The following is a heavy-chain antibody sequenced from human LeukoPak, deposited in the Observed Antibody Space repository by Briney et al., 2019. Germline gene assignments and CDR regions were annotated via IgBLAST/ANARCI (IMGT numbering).Heavy chain of an antibody. D-gene: IGHD1-26*01. Sequence: SETLSLTCTVSGYSISSGYYWGWIRQPPGKGLEWIGSIYHSGSTYYNPSLKSRVTISVDTSKNQFSLKLSSVTAADTAVYYCARLRYSGSYPPRYYFDYWGQGTLVTVSS. J-gene: IGHJ4*02. CDR3: ARLRYSGSYPPRYYFDY. V-gene: IGHV4-38-2*02. CDR1: GYSISSGYY. CDR2: IYHSGST.